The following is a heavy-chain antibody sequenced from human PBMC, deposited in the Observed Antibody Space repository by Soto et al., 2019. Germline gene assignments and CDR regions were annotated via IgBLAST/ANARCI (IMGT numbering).Heavy chain of an antibody. CDR3: ARYSGRYSYNWFDP. J-gene: IGHJ5*02. V-gene: IGHV4-59*01. Sequence: SAPLCLTWSVAGGYISGYYGSWIRQPPGKGLEWIGYIYYSGTTNYNPSLKSRVTISVDTSKNQFSLKLSSVTAADTAVYYCARYSGRYSYNWFDPWGQGTLVTVSS. D-gene: IGHD1-26*01. CDR2: IYYSGTT. CDR1: GGYISGYY.